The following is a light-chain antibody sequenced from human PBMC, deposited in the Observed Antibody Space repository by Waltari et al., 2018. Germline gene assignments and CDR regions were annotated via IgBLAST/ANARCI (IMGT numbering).Light chain of an antibody. CDR3: CSYAGGGTWV. CDR2: EVT. Sequence: QSALTQPASVPGSPGQSTTISCSGSSSDVGPYTHAAWYQQHPGQAPKLRIYEVTLRPSGVSDRFSGSKSGNTASLTISGLQAEDEAYYYCCSYAGGGTWVFGGGTKLTVL. V-gene: IGLV2-23*02. CDR1: SSDVGPYTH. J-gene: IGLJ3*02.